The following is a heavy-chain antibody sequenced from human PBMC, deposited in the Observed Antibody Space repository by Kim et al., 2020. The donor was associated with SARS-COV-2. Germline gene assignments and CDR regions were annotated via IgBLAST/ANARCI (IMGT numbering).Heavy chain of an antibody. Sequence: GGSLRLSCAASGFTFSSYTMNWVRQAPGKGLEWVSTISNSSSDIYYADSVKGRFTISRDNSKNSLDLQMNSLRAEDTAVYYCAREGRGGRGWVWFDSWGQGTLVTVSS. CDR1: GFTFSSYT. CDR2: ISNSSSDI. D-gene: IGHD6-19*01. CDR3: AREGRGGRGWVWFDS. J-gene: IGHJ5*01. V-gene: IGHV3-21*01.